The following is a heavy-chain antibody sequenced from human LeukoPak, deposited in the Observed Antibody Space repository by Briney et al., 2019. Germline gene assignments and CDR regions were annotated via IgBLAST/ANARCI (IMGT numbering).Heavy chain of an antibody. V-gene: IGHV5-51*01. J-gene: IGHJ4*02. Sequence: GESLKISCQGSGYSFTSYWIAWVRQMPGKGLEWMGIIYPGDSDTRYSPSFQGQVTISADKSIGTAYMQWSSLKASDTAMYYCARRYSDSQIDYWGQGTLVTVSS. D-gene: IGHD4-11*01. CDR1: GYSFTSYW. CDR3: ARRYSDSQIDY. CDR2: IYPGDSDT.